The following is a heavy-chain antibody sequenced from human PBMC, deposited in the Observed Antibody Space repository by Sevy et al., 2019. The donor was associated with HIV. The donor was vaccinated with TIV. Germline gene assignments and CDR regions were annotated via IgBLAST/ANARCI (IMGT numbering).Heavy chain of an antibody. Sequence: SETLSLTCTVSGGSISSYYWSWIRQPPGKGLEWIGYIYYSGSTNYNPSLKSRVTISVDTSKNQFSLKLSPVTAADTAVYYCARDYYDSSGPIYNWFDPWGQGTLVTVSS. CDR2: IYYSGST. V-gene: IGHV4-59*01. CDR3: ARDYYDSSGPIYNWFDP. J-gene: IGHJ5*02. CDR1: GGSISSYY. D-gene: IGHD3-22*01.